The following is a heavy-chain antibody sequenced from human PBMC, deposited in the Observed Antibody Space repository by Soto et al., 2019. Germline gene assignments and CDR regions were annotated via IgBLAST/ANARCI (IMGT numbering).Heavy chain of an antibody. CDR1: GFTFSSYS. D-gene: IGHD1-26*01. Sequence: GGSLRLSCAASGFTFSSYSMNWVRQAPGKGLEWVSSISSSSSYIYYADSVKGRFTISRDNAKNSLYLQMNSLRAEDTAVYYFARDPLSWAESRRWECFDYWGQGTLVTVSS. CDR3: ARDPLSWAESRRWECFDY. V-gene: IGHV3-21*01. CDR2: ISSSSSYI. J-gene: IGHJ4*02.